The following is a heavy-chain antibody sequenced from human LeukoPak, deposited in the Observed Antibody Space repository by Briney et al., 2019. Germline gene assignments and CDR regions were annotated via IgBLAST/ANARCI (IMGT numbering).Heavy chain of an antibody. J-gene: IGHJ3*02. V-gene: IGHV3-20*01. Sequence: GGSLRLSCAASGFTFDDYGMSWVRQAPGKGLEWVSGINWSGGSTGYADSVKGRFTISRDNAKNSLYLQMNSLRAEDTALYHCARQWAYYYDSSGYKPPAFDIWGQGTMVTVSS. CDR2: INWSGGST. CDR3: ARQWAYYYDSSGYKPPAFDI. D-gene: IGHD3-22*01. CDR1: GFTFDDYG.